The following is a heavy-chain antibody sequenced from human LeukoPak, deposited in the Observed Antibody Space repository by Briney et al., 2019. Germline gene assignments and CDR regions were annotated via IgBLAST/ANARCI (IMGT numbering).Heavy chain of an antibody. D-gene: IGHD3-22*01. CDR1: GFTFSSYA. J-gene: IGHJ4*02. Sequence: AGSLSLSCAASGFTFSSYAMHWVRQAPGTGLERVAVIPYDGSNKYYADSVKGRFTISRDNSKNTLYLQMNSLRAEDTAVYYCARDEGVVNSNQSFDYWGQGTLVTVSS. CDR2: IPYDGSNK. V-gene: IGHV3-30-3*01. CDR3: ARDEGVVNSNQSFDY.